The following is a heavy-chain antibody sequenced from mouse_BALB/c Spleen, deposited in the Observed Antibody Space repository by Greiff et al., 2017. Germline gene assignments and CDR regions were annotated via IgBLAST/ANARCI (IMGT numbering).Heavy chain of an antibody. V-gene: IGHV1S81*02. CDR1: GYTFTRYW. D-gene: IGHD6-5*01. CDR2: INPSNGRT. Sequence: QVHVKQPGAELVKPGASVKLSCKASGYTFTRYWMHWVKQRPGQGLEWIGEINPSNGRTNYNEKFKSKATLTVDKSSSTAYMQLSSLTSEDSAVYYCNAGGYYFDYWGQGTTLTVSS. CDR3: NAGGYYFDY. J-gene: IGHJ2*01.